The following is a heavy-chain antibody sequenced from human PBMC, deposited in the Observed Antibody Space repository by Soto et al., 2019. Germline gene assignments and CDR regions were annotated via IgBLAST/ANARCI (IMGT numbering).Heavy chain of an antibody. V-gene: IGHV3-48*01. J-gene: IGHJ4*02. CDR2: ISSSSSTI. D-gene: IGHD4-17*01. CDR3: ARGADDYGDYTFDY. CDR1: GFTFSSYS. Sequence: EVQLVESGGGLVQPGGSLRLSCAASGFTFSSYSMNWVRQAPGKGLEWVSYISSSSSTIYYADSVKGRFTISRDNAKNSLYLQMNSLRAEDTAVYYCARGADDYGDYTFDYWGQGTLVTVSS.